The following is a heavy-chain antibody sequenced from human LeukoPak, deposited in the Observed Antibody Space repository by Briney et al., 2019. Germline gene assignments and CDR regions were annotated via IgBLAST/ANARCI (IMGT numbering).Heavy chain of an antibody. Sequence: GESLKISCKASGYRFISYWIGWVRQMPGKGLEWMGIIYPSDSDIRYSPSFQGQVTISADKSISTAYLQWSSLKASDTAMYYCGRKISGSYYGLDYWGQGTLVTVSS. D-gene: IGHD1-26*01. CDR1: GYRFISYW. CDR2: IYPSDSDI. V-gene: IGHV5-51*01. J-gene: IGHJ4*02. CDR3: GRKISGSYYGLDY.